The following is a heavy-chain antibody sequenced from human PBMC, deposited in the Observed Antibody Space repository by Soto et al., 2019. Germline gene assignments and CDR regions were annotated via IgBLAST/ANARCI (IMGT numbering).Heavy chain of an antibody. CDR3: ARVGGYIWGFDF. V-gene: IGHV1-18*04. J-gene: IGHJ4*02. D-gene: IGHD5-18*01. CDR2: ISVYNGNT. Sequence: QVQLVQSGSEVKKPGASVKVYCKASGYTFRSYGISWVRQAPGQGLECMGWISVYNGNTNYGQKFQGRVTMTTDTSTATAYMELDNLTSDDTAVYYCARVGGYIWGFDFWGQGTLVTVSS. CDR1: GYTFRSYG.